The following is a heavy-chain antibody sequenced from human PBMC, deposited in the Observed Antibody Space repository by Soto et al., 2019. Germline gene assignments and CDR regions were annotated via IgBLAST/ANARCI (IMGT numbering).Heavy chain of an antibody. J-gene: IGHJ4*02. CDR3: ARDVMGPRLPNPFDD. V-gene: IGHV3-11*05. CDR2: ISSGSTYT. CDR1: GFSFSDYY. Sequence: QGQLVESGGGLVNPGGSLRLSCEASGFSFSDYYISWIRQAPGKGLEWISHISSGSTYTKYAESVKGRFTISRDNAKNSVYLLMNSLRPDDTAVYYCARDVMGPRLPNPFDDWGQGTPVTVTS. D-gene: IGHD2-21*01.